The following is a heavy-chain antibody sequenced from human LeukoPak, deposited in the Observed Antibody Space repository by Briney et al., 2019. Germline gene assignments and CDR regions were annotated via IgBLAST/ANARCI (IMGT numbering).Heavy chain of an antibody. J-gene: IGHJ3*02. V-gene: IGHV1-69*04. CDR2: IIPILGIA. D-gene: IGHD1-26*01. CDR3: ASPPAYSGSYYGAFDI. Sequence: SVKVSCKASGGTFSIYAISWVRQAPGQGLEWMGRIIPILGIANYAQKFQGRVTITADKSTSTAYMELSSLRSEDTAVYYCASPPAYSGSYYGAFDIWGQGTMVTVSS. CDR1: GGTFSIYA.